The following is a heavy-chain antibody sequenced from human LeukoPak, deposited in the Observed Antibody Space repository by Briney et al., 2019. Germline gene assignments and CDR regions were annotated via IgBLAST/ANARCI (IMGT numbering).Heavy chain of an antibody. CDR2: ISAYNGNT. CDR1: GYTFTSYY. CDR3: ARSRVWGSSLGDY. J-gene: IGHJ4*02. D-gene: IGHD3-16*01. V-gene: IGHV1-18*04. Sequence: ASVKVSCKASGYTFTSYYMHWVRQAPGQGLEWMAWISAYNGNTNYAQKLQGRVTMTTDTSTSTAYMELSSLRSEDTVVYYCARSRVWGSSLGDYWGQGTLVTVSS.